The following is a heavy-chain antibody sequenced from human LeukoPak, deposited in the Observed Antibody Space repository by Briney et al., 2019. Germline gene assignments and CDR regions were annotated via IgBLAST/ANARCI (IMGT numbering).Heavy chain of an antibody. Sequence: SGGSLRLSCAASGFTFSNYWMTWVRQAPGKGLEWVANIKEDGSEKFYVDSVTGRFTVSRDNAKNSLFLQMNSLRAEDSAVYYCARGQRDTQYQNFDYWGQGTLVTVSS. D-gene: IGHD2-2*01. CDR1: GFTFSNYW. V-gene: IGHV3-7*01. CDR2: IKEDGSEK. CDR3: ARGQRDTQYQNFDY. J-gene: IGHJ4*02.